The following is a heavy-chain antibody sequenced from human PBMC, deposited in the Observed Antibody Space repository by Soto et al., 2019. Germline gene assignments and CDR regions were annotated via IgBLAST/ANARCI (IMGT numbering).Heavy chain of an antibody. CDR2: ILPRLGLT. D-gene: IGHD3-22*01. V-gene: IGHV1-69*01. CDR1: GGTFGNYG. CDR3: ARDRYYDDTGLYYESAD. Sequence: QVQLVQSGAEVKKPGSSVKVSCKASGGTFGNYGISWVRQAPGQGLEWMGGILPRLGLTKSAQRFQGRVTFTADESTNTAYMELSSLRSEDSVVFYCARDRYYDDTGLYYESADWGQGTLVTVSS. J-gene: IGHJ4*02.